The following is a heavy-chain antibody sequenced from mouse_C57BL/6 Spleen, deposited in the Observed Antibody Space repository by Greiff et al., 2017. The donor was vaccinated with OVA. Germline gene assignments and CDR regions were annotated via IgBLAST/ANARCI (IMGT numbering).Heavy chain of an antibody. CDR1: GYTFTSYW. CDR3: ARDGYYGSSPFPFAY. Sequence: QVQLQQPGAELVRPGSSVKLSCKASGYTFTSYWMHWVKQRPIQGLEWIGNIDPSDSETHYNQKFKDKATLTVDKSSSTAYMQLSSLTSEDSAVYYCARDGYYGSSPFPFAYWGQGTLVTVSA. V-gene: IGHV1-52*01. J-gene: IGHJ3*01. CDR2: IDPSDSET. D-gene: IGHD1-1*01.